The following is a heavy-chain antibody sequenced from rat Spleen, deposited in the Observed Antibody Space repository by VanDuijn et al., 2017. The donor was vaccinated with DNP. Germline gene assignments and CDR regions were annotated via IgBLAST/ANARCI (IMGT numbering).Heavy chain of an antibody. V-gene: IGHV5-22*01. D-gene: IGHD1-6*01. J-gene: IGHJ3*01. CDR1: GITFNNYD. CDR3: ARQRVMYTTATGFAY. Sequence: EVQLVESGGGLVQPGRSLKLSCAASGITFNNYDMAWVRQAPTKGLEWVAYISYDGGSTYYGDSVKGRFTISRDNAKSTLYLQMNSLRSEDMATYYCARQRVMYTTATGFAYWGQGTLVTVSS. CDR2: ISYDGGST.